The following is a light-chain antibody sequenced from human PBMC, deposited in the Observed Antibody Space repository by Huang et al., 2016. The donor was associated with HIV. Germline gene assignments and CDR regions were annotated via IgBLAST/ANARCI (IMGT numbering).Light chain of an antibody. Sequence: EVVMTQSPVTLSVSPGERATLSCRASQSVNNKLACFQQKPGQPPRLLIHDASIRATGIPDRFSGSGSGTEFTLTISSLQSEDFAVYYCQQYNNWPPWTFGQGTKVEIK. CDR1: QSVNNK. V-gene: IGKV3-15*01. CDR3: QQYNNWPPWT. J-gene: IGKJ1*01. CDR2: DAS.